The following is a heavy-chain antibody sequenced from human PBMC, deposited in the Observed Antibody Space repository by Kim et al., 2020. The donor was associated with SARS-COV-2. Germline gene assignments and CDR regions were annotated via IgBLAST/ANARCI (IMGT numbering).Heavy chain of an antibody. Sequence: GGSLRLSCAASGFTFTNYWMHWVRQAPGTGLVWVSRINIDGSDTSYADSVKGRFTISRDNAKNTLYLQMSSLRVEDTAVYYCARDPLIVGAATHFDYWG. D-gene: IGHD1-26*01. CDR2: INIDGSDT. CDR3: ARDPLIVGAATHFDY. V-gene: IGHV3-74*01. J-gene: IGHJ4*01. CDR1: GFTFTNYW.